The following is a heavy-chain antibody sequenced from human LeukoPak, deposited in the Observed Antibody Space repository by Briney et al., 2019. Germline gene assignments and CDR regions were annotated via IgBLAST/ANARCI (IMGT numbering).Heavy chain of an antibody. CDR1: GFTFSSYW. J-gene: IGHJ6*02. D-gene: IGHD5-18*01. V-gene: IGHV3-74*01. CDR3: ARGHTYGYGVDV. Sequence: PGRSLRLSCAASGFTFSSYWMHWVRQAPGKGLVWVSRINYDGSSTSYADPVKGRFTISRDNAKNTLYLQMNGLRAEDTAVYYCARGHTYGYGVDVWGQGTTVTVSS. CDR2: INYDGSST.